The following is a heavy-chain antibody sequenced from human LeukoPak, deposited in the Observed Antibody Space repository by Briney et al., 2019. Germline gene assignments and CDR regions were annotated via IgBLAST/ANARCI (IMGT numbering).Heavy chain of an antibody. CDR1: GFTFSSYE. CDR2: ISSSGSTI. D-gene: IGHD3-22*01. CDR3: ARDGYDSSGFHFDY. J-gene: IGHJ4*02. Sequence: GGSLRLSCAASGFTFSSYEMNWVRQAPGKGLEWVSYISSSGSTIYYADSVKGRFTISRDNAKNSLYLQMNSLRAEDTALYYCARDGYDSSGFHFDYWGQGTLVTVSS. V-gene: IGHV3-48*03.